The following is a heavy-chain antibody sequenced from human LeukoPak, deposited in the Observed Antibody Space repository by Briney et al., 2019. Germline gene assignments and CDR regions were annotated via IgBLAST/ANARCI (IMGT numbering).Heavy chain of an antibody. J-gene: IGHJ4*02. CDR1: GGSISSGGYY. V-gene: IGHV4-30-2*01. Sequence: SEALSLTCTVSGGSISSGGYYWSWIRQPPGKGLEWIGYIYHSGSTYYNPSLKSRVTISVDRSKNQFSLKLSSVTAADTAVYYCASSESSSWPTFDYWGQGTLVTVSS. CDR2: IYHSGST. D-gene: IGHD6-13*01. CDR3: ASSESSSWPTFDY.